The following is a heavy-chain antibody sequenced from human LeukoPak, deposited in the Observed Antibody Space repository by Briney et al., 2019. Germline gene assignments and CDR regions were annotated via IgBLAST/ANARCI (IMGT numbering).Heavy chain of an antibody. V-gene: IGHV4-59*01. CDR1: GGSISSYY. CDR3: ARATRGYSYGPLDY. D-gene: IGHD5-18*01. Sequence: PSETLSLTCTVSGGSISSYYWSWIRQPPGKGLEWIGYIYYSGSTNYNPSLKSRVTISVDTSKSQFSLKLSSVTAADTAVSYCARATRGYSYGPLDYWGQGTLVTVSS. CDR2: IYYSGST. J-gene: IGHJ4*02.